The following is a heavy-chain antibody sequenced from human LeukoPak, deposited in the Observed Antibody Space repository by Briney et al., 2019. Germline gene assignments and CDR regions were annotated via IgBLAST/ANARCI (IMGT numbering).Heavy chain of an antibody. J-gene: IGHJ5*02. D-gene: IGHD3-10*01. CDR3: AKVTNKWFGALYGWYDP. Sequence: LSGGSLRLSCAASGFTLSSYAMSWVRQAPGKGLEWVSAISGSGGSAYYADSVKGRFTISRDNSKNTLYLQMNSLRAEDTAVYYCAKVTNKWFGALYGWYDPWGQGTLVTVSS. V-gene: IGHV3-23*01. CDR1: GFTLSSYA. CDR2: ISGSGGSA.